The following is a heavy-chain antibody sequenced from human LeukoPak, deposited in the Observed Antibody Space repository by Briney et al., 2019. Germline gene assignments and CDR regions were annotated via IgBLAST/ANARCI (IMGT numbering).Heavy chain of an antibody. CDR1: GYTFTSYG. CDR2: ISAYNGNT. J-gene: IGHJ6*03. D-gene: IGHD3-9*01. CDR3: AREYYDISTGSNGIYYMDV. Sequence: GASVKVSCKASGYTFTSYGISWVRQAPGQGLEWMGWISAYNGNTNYAQKLQGRVTMTTDTSTSTAYMELRSLRSDDTAVYYCAREYYDISTGSNGIYYMDVWGKGTTVTVSS. V-gene: IGHV1-18*01.